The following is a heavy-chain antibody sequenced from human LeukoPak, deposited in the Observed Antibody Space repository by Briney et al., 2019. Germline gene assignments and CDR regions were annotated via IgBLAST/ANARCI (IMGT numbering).Heavy chain of an antibody. CDR3: ARGVAPYYYYGMDV. J-gene: IGHJ6*02. CDR2: VNSDGGST. CDR1: GFTFSSDW. V-gene: IGHV3-74*01. Sequence: GGSLRLSCAASGFTFSSDWMHWVRQGPGKGLVWVSRVNSDGGSTNYADSVKGRFTISRDNAKNSLYLQMNSLRAEDTAVYYCARGVAPYYYYGMDVWGQGTTVTVSS.